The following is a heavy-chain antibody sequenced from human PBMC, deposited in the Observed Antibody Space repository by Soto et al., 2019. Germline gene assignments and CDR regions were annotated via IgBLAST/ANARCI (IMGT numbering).Heavy chain of an antibody. V-gene: IGHV3-21*01. CDR1: GFTFSSYS. CDR2: ISSNSSYI. J-gene: IGHJ4*02. D-gene: IGHD3-22*01. Sequence: PGGSLRLSCAASGFTFSSYSRNWVRQAPGKGLEWVSSISSNSSYIYYADSVKGRFTISRDNAKNSLYLQMNSLRAEDTAVYYCARESYYDSSGYPDYWGQGTLVTVYS. CDR3: ARESYYDSSGYPDY.